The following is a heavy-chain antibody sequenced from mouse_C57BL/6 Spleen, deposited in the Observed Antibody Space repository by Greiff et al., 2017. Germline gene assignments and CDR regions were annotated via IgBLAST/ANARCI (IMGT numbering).Heavy chain of an antibody. CDR2: IYPSDSET. V-gene: IGHV1-61*01. D-gene: IGHD1-1*01. CDR3: ATYYDGRSLNWYVDV. Sequence: QVQLQQPGAELVRPGSSVKLSCKASGYTFTSYWMDWVKQRPGQGLEWIGNIYPSDSETHYNQKFKDKATLTVDKSSSTAYMQLSSLTSEDSAVYYCATYYDGRSLNWYVDVRGTGTTVTVSS. J-gene: IGHJ1*03. CDR1: GYTFTSYW.